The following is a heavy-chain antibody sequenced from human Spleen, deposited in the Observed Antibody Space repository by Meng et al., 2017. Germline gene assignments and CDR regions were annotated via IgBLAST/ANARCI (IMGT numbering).Heavy chain of an antibody. Sequence: GESLKISCAASGFIFSDYYMNWIRQAPGKGLEWVSAISGSGGSTYYADSVKGRFTISRDNSKNTLYLQMNSLRAEDTAVYYCAKYPYSSGWYFDYWGQGTLVTVSS. CDR2: ISGSGGST. CDR1: GFIFSDYY. J-gene: IGHJ4*02. V-gene: IGHV3-23*01. D-gene: IGHD6-19*01. CDR3: AKYPYSSGWYFDY.